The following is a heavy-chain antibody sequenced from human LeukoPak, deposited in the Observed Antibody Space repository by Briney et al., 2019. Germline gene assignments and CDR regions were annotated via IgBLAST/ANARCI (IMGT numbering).Heavy chain of an antibody. CDR1: GFTFGDYI. D-gene: IGHD3-16*01. V-gene: IGHV3-49*03. CDR3: AREGAYAADYLGGDYDY. J-gene: IGHJ4*02. Sequence: GRSLRLSCTASGFTFGDYIMSWFRQAPGKGLEWVGFIRSNPYGGTTEYAASVKGRFTISRDDSKSIAYVQMYSLRTEDTAVYYSAREGAYAADYLGGDYDYWGQGTLVTVSS. CDR2: IRSNPYGGTT.